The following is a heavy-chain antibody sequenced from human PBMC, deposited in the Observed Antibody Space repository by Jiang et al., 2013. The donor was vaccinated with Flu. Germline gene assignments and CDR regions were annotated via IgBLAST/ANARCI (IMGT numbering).Heavy chain of an antibody. CDR1: GGSVSSNSAT. V-gene: IGHV6-1*01. CDR2: TYYRSKWYN. CDR3: ARGVTWANWYFDL. Sequence: SQTLSLTCAISGGSVSSNSATWSWIRQSPSRGLEWLGRTYYRSKWYNDYAVFVKSRITINPDTSKNQFSLQLNSVTPEDTAVYYCARGVTWANWYFDLWGRGTLVTVSS. J-gene: IGHJ2*01. D-gene: IGHD3-16*01.